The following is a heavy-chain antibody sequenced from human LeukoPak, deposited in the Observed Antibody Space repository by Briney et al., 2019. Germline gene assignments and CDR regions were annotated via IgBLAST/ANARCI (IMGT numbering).Heavy chain of an antibody. Sequence: GGSLRLSCAASGSTFSSTWMTWVRQVPGKGLEWVANIKQDGSEKYYVDSVKGRFTISRDNAKNSLYLQMSSLRAEDTAVYYCARYYNPDYWGQGTLVTVSS. J-gene: IGHJ4*02. V-gene: IGHV3-7*01. CDR1: GSTFSSTW. D-gene: IGHD3-10*01. CDR2: IKQDGSEK. CDR3: ARYYNPDY.